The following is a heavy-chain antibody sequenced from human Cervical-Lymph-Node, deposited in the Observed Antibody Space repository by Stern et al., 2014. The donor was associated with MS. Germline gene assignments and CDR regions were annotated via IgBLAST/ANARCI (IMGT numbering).Heavy chain of an antibody. J-gene: IGHJ4*02. CDR1: GFTFSNSW. Sequence: VQLVESGGGLVQPGGSLRLSCAASGFTFSNSWMHWVRQAPGKGLVWVSRINRDGSTTTYADSVKGRFTISRDNAKNTLYLQMSSLRADDTAVYYCTILSGPFDHWGQGTLVTVSS. V-gene: IGHV3-74*02. CDR2: INRDGSTT. D-gene: IGHD3-10*01. CDR3: TILSGPFDH.